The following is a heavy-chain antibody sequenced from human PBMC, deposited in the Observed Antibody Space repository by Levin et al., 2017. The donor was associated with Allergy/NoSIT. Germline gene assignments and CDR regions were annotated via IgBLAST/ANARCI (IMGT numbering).Heavy chain of an antibody. D-gene: IGHD6-19*01. CDR3: ASLSSAWYGTPLWYFDN. J-gene: IGHJ4*02. V-gene: IGHV4-39*01. Sequence: KSSETLSLTCGVSGGSVSTSSYYWGWIRQPPGKGLEWIGSIYYNGSTYDNPSLRGRVSISVDSPKSQFSLRLTSVTASDTAVYYCASLSSAWYGTPLWYFDNWGQGTLVTVSA. CDR1: GGSVSTSSYY. CDR2: IYYNGST.